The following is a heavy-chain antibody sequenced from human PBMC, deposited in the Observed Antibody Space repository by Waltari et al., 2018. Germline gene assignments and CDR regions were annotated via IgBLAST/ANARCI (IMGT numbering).Heavy chain of an antibody. V-gene: IGHV4-39*01. D-gene: IGHD2-2*01. CDR3: ARVICSSTSCYFPDWFDP. CDR1: GGSISSGGSY. CDR2: IYYSGNT. J-gene: IGHJ5*02. Sequence: QVQLQESGPGLVKPSETLSLTCTVPGGSISSGGSYWGWIRQPPGKGLEWIGNIYYSGNTYYNPSLKSRLTISVDTSKNQFSLNLSSVTAADTAIYYCARVICSSTSCYFPDWFDPWGQGVLVTVSS.